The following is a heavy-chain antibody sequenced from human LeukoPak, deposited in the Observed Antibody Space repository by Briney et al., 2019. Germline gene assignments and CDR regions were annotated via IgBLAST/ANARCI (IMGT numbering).Heavy chain of an antibody. CDR3: VKDDCSGGSCYKGDAFDI. Sequence: GGSLRLSCPASGFTFSSYAMHWVRQAPGKGLEYVSAISSNGGSTYYADSVKGRFTISRDNSKNTLYLQMSSLRAEDTAVYYCVKDDCSGGSCYKGDAFDIWGQGTMVTVSS. CDR2: ISSNGGST. D-gene: IGHD2-15*01. V-gene: IGHV3-64D*06. CDR1: GFTFSSYA. J-gene: IGHJ3*02.